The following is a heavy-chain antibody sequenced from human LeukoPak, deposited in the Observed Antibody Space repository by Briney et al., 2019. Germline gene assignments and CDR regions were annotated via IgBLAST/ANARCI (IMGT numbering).Heavy chain of an antibody. CDR2: INHSGST. V-gene: IGHV4-34*01. J-gene: IGHJ3*02. D-gene: IGHD2-15*01. CDR1: GGSFSGYY. CDR3: ARVGPNARRRIVVVVAANQVDAFDI. Sequence: PSETLSLTCAVYGGSFSGYYWSWIRQPPGKGLEWIGEINHSGSTNYNPSLKSRVTISVDTSKNQFSLKLSSVTAADTAEYHCARVGPNARRRIVVVVAANQVDAFDIWGQGTMVTVSS.